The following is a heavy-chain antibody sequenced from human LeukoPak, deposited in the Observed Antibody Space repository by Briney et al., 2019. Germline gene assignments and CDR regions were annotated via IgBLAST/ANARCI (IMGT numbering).Heavy chain of an antibody. CDR1: GGTFSSYA. CDR3: ARVFTNGDYYFDY. D-gene: IGHD4-17*01. CDR2: IIPIFGTA. J-gene: IGHJ4*02. V-gene: IGHV1-69*01. Sequence: SVKVSCKASGGTFSSYAISWVRQAPGQGLEWMGGIIPIFGTANYAQKFQGRVTITADESTSTAYMELSSLRSEDTAVYYCARVFTNGDYYFDYWGQGTLVIVSS.